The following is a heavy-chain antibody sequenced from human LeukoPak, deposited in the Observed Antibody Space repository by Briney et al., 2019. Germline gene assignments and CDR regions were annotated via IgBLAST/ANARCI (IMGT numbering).Heavy chain of an antibody. J-gene: IGHJ4*02. CDR2: INWNGGST. CDR3: ARGRARPSGLFDY. CDR1: GFPLTSHS. D-gene: IGHD6-6*01. Sequence: GGSLRLSCAASGFPLTSHSMNWVRQAPGKGLEWVSGINWNGGSTGYADSVKGRFTISRDNAKNSLYLQMNSLRAEDTALYYCARGRARPSGLFDYWGQGTLVTVSS. V-gene: IGHV3-20*04.